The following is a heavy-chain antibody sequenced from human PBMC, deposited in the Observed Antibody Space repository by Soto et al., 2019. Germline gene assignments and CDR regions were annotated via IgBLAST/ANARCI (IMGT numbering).Heavy chain of an antibody. CDR3: ARSSIGLTGTADAFDI. CDR1: GYTFTGYY. J-gene: IGHJ3*02. CDR2: INPNSGGT. Sequence: GASVKVSCKASGYTFTGYYMHWVRQAPGQGLEWMGWINPNSGGTNYAQKFQGWVTMTRDTSISTAYMELSRLRSDDTAVYYCARSSIGLTGTADAFDIWGQGTIVTVSS. V-gene: IGHV1-2*04. D-gene: IGHD1-20*01.